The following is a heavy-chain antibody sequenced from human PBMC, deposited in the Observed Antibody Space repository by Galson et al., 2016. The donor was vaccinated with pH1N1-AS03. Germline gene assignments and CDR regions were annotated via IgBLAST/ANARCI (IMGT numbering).Heavy chain of an antibody. CDR3: ARLFGKGGRIDF. D-gene: IGHD1-14*01. V-gene: IGHV5-51*01. Sequence: QSGAEVKKPGESLKISCKGSENGFARHWIGWVRQVPGRGLECMGIVYPDDSDVIYMSSFEGQVTISADKSSGAAYLEWRSLNVSDNGMYYCARLFGKGGRIDFWGQGTLVTVSS. J-gene: IGHJ4*02. CDR1: ENGFARHW. CDR2: VYPDDSDV.